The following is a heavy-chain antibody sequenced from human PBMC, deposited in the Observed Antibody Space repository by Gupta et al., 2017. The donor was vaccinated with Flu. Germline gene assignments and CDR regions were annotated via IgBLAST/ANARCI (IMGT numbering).Heavy chain of an antibody. V-gene: IGHV3-11*01. Sequence: YISSSGSTIYYADSVKGRFTISRDNAKNSLYLQMNSLRAEDTAVYYCARDSKVKGRSGATFDYWGQGTLVTVPS. CDR3: ARDSKVKGRSGATFDY. J-gene: IGHJ4*02. CDR2: ISSSGSTI. D-gene: IGHD2-2*01.